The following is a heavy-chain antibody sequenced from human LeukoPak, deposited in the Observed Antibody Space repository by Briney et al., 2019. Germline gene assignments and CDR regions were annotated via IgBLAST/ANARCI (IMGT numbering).Heavy chain of an antibody. CDR3: ARVTPDEHLVLIFDY. V-gene: IGHV4-59*01. CDR2: IYYSGST. D-gene: IGHD6-13*01. Sequence: PSETLSLTCTVSGGSISSYYWSWIRQTPGKGLEWIGYIYYSGSTNYNPSLKSRVTISVDTSKNQFSLKLSSVTAADTAVYYCARVTPDEHLVLIFDYWGQGTLVTVSS. J-gene: IGHJ4*02. CDR1: GGSISSYY.